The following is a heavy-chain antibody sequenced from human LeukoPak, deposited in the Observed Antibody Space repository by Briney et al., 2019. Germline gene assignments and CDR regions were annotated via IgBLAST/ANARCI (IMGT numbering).Heavy chain of an antibody. CDR3: AREEEGGTFDY. Sequence: ASVKVSCKSSGYTFTSYFIHWVRQPPGQGLEGMGIINPSGGSTSYAEKFPGRVTMTRDTSKSTVYMELSSLRSEDTGVYYCAREEEGGTFDYWGQGTLVTVSS. CDR2: INPSGGST. D-gene: IGHD3-16*01. J-gene: IGHJ4*02. CDR1: GYTFTSYF. V-gene: IGHV1-46*01.